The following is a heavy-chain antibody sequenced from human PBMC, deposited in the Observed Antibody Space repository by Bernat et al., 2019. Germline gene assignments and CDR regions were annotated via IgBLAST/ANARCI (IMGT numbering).Heavy chain of an antibody. J-gene: IGHJ4*02. Sequence: EVQLVESGGGLVKPGGSLRLSCAASGFTFSSYSMNWVRQAPGKGLEWVSSISSSSSYIYYADSVKGRFTISRDNAKNSLYLQMNSLRAEDTAVYYCATLWEGDGDYWGQGTLVTVSS. V-gene: IGHV3-21*04. D-gene: IGHD1-26*01. CDR2: ISSSSSYI. CDR3: ATLWEGDGDY. CDR1: GFTFSSYS.